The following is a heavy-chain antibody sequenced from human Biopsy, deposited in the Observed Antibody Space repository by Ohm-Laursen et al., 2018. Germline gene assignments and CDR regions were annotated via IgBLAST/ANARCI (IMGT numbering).Heavy chain of an antibody. Sequence: GTLSLTCTVSGGSISSYYWNWIRQPPGKGLEWIGYIYYTGSTNYNPSLKSRVTISVDTSMNHLSLRLSSVTSADTAVYYCAREDYYTWFDPWGQGTLVTVSS. CDR3: AREDYYTWFDP. CDR1: GGSISSYY. D-gene: IGHD2/OR15-2a*01. J-gene: IGHJ5*02. CDR2: IYYTGST. V-gene: IGHV4-59*01.